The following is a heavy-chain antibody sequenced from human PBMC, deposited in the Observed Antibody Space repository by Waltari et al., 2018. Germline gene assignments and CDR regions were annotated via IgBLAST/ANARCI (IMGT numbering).Heavy chain of an antibody. J-gene: IGHJ4*02. CDR2: YYPCNSDT. D-gene: IGHD1-26*01. CDR3: ARPVGATVYYFDY. CDR1: GYSFTSYW. Sequence: EVQLVQSGAEVKKPGESLKISCKGSGYSFTSYWNGWVRQMPGKGLEWRVIYYPCNSDTKYSPSFQGQVTISADKAISTAYLQWSSLKASDTAMYYCARPVGATVYYFDYWGQGTLVTVSS. V-gene: IGHV5-51*01.